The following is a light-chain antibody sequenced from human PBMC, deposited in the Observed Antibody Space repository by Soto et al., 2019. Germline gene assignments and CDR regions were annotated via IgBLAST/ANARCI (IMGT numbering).Light chain of an antibody. CDR1: QGVSNW. Sequence: DIQMTQSPSSVSASVGVRVTITCRASQGVSNWLAWYQQKPGKAPKLLIYAASTLRSGVPSRFRGSGSGTDFTFTISSLQPEDFATYYCQQANSFPYTFGQGTKLEIK. CDR3: QQANSFPYT. CDR2: AAS. V-gene: IGKV1-12*01. J-gene: IGKJ2*01.